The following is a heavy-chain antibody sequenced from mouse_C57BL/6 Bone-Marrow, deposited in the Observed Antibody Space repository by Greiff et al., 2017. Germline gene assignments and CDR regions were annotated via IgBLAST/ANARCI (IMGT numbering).Heavy chain of an antibody. CDR2: IDPETGGT. V-gene: IGHV1-15*01. CDR3: TRGAYYFDY. J-gene: IGHJ2*01. Sequence: QVQLQQSGAELVRPGASVTLSCKASGYTFTDYEMHWVKQTPVHGLEWIGAIDPETGGTAYNQKFKGKAILTADKSSSTAYMELRSLTSEASAVYYCTRGAYYFDYWGQGTTLTVSS. CDR1: GYTFTDYE.